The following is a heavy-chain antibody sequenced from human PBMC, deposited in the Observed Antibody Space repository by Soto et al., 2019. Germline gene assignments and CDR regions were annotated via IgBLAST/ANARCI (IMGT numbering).Heavy chain of an antibody. CDR3: ARGLDIVVVVAATRDGDYFDY. J-gene: IGHJ4*02. V-gene: IGHV4-34*01. D-gene: IGHD2-15*01. CDR1: GGSFGGYY. CDR2: INHSGST. Sequence: PSETLSLTCAVEGGSFGGYYWSWIRQPPGKGLEWIGEINHSGSTNYNPSLKSRVTISVDTSKNQFSLKLSSVTAADTAVYYCARGLDIVVVVAATRDGDYFDYWGQGTLVTVSS.